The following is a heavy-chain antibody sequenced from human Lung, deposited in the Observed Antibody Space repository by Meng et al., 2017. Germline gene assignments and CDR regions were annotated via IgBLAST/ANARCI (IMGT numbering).Heavy chain of an antibody. V-gene: IGHV3-21*01. CDR3: ARAVDSYATYYFDH. CDR2: IRSINNYI. J-gene: IGHJ4*02. Sequence: EVQLVESGGGLVKPGGSLRLSCEASGFTFNTYTMNWVRQAPGKGLEWVSCIRSINNYIYYADSVKGRFTISRDNAKNSLYLEMNSLRAEDTAVYYCARAVDSYATYYFDHWGQGTLVTVSS. D-gene: IGHD5-18*01. CDR1: GFTFNTYT.